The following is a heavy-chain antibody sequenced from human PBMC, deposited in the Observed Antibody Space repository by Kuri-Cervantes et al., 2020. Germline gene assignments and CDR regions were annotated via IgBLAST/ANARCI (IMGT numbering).Heavy chain of an antibody. CDR1: GASISTNY. CDR3: ARVRSVNNFWSGRYFFDS. V-gene: IGHV4-59*13. D-gene: IGHD3-3*01. CDR2: IHHTGST. Sequence: GSLRLSCTVSGASISTNYWSWIRQSPGKGLEWIGYIHHTGSTNHIPSLKSRVTISIDTSKDQFSLKLNSVTAADTAVYFCARVRSVNNFWSGRYFFDSWGQGTLVTVSS. J-gene: IGHJ4*02.